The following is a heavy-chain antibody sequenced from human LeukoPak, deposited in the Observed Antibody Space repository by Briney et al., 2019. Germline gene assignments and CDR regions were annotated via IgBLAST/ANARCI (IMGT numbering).Heavy chain of an antibody. Sequence: KPSETLSLTCAVYGGSFSGYYWSWIRQPPGKGLEWIGEINHSGSTNYNPSLKSRVTISVDKSKNQFSLKLSSVTAADTAVYYCARIHSSSAYYFDYWGQGTLVTVSS. V-gene: IGHV4-34*01. D-gene: IGHD6-13*01. CDR3: ARIHSSSAYYFDY. CDR2: INHSGST. CDR1: GGSFSGYY. J-gene: IGHJ4*02.